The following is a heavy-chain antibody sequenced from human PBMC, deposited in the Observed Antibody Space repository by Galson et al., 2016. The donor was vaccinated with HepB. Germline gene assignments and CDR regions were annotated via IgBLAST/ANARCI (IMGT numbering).Heavy chain of an antibody. CDR1: GFTFSSYG. J-gene: IGHJ4*02. D-gene: IGHD2-21*02. Sequence: SLRLSCAASGFTFSSYGMHWVRQAPGKGLEWVAAISYDGNNKYYADSVKGRFTISRDNSKNTLYLQMDSLRVEDTALYYCAKVDCGGDCKRFDYWGQGTLVTVSS. V-gene: IGHV3-30*18. CDR2: ISYDGNNK. CDR3: AKVDCGGDCKRFDY.